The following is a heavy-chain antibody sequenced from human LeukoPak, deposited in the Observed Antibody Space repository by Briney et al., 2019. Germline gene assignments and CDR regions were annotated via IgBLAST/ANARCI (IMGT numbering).Heavy chain of an antibody. V-gene: IGHV5-51*01. J-gene: IGHJ3*02. CDR2: FFPGYSDT. CDR3: ARGEGNYDIWSGYHRDAFDI. Sequence: GESLKISCNGSGYSFSSYWIAWVRQMPGKGLEGMGIFFPGYSDTIYGTSFQDQVTISVDKSINTAYLQWSSLKASDTAMYYCARGEGNYDIWSGYHRDAFDIWGQGTMITVSS. CDR1: GYSFSSYW. D-gene: IGHD3-3*01.